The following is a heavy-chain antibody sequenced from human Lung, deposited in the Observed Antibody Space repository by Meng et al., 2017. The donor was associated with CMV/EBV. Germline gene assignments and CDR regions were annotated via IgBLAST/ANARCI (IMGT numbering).Heavy chain of an antibody. V-gene: IGHV3-30-3*02. CDR2: ISSDGNFQ. J-gene: IGHJ4*02. CDR1: GFPFRAYA. D-gene: IGHD3-22*01. CDR3: ARGYYESRRGIDY. Sequence: SCAASGFPFRAYAMHWVRQAPGKGREWVAVISSDGNFQHYADSLKGRFTISRDNSKNTLYLQMNSLRAEDTAVYYCARGYYESRRGIDYWGPGTXVTVSS.